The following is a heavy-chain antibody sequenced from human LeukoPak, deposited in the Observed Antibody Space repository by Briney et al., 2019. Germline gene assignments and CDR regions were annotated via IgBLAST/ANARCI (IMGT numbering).Heavy chain of an antibody. Sequence: PGGSLRLSCAASGFTFSSYAMSWVRQAPGKGLEWVSAISGSGGSTYYADSVKGRFTISRDNSKNTLYLQMNSLRAEDTAVYYCARAVAGTGGGFDYWGQGTLVTVSS. V-gene: IGHV3-23*01. CDR2: ISGSGGST. CDR3: ARAVAGTGGGFDY. CDR1: GFTFSSYA. D-gene: IGHD6-19*01. J-gene: IGHJ4*02.